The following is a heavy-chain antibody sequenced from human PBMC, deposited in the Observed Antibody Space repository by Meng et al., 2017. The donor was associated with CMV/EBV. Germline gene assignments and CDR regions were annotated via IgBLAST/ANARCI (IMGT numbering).Heavy chain of an antibody. CDR3: AREAGFRSGRERYFDY. CDR1: GTFRRYA. J-gene: IGHJ4*02. D-gene: IGHD6-19*01. V-gene: IGHV1-69*05. CDR2: IICIFGTA. Sequence: GTFRRYAISWGRQATGQGLEWRGGIICIFGTANYEQKFQGRGTITTDESTSKAYMELSSLRSEDTDVYYCAREAGFRSGRERYFDYWGQGTLVTVSS.